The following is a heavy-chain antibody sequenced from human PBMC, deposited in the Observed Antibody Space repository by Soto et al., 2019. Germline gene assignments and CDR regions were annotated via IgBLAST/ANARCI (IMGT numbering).Heavy chain of an antibody. CDR1: AGSSSGYY. CDR3: ARGKLSDYVWGSYRYHFDY. D-gene: IGHD3-16*02. V-gene: IGHV4-34*01. J-gene: IGHJ4*02. Sequence: SQTLSLTCAVYAGSSSGYYWSWIRHPPGKGLEWIGEFNHSGSTNYNPSLKRRVTISVDTSKNQFSLKLSSVTAADTAVYYCARGKLSDYVWGSYRYHFDYWGQGTVVTVSS. CDR2: FNHSGST.